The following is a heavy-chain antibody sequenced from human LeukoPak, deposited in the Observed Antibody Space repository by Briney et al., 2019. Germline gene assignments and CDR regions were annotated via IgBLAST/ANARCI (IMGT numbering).Heavy chain of an antibody. V-gene: IGHV3-23*01. CDR1: GFTFSSYA. CDR3: AKDLGVTGYYYYYMDV. J-gene: IGHJ6*03. D-gene: IGHD4-11*01. Sequence: PGGSLRLSCAASGFTFSSYAMSWVRQAPGKGLEWVSAISGGGGSTYYADSVKGRFTISRDNSKNTLYLQMNSLRAEDTAVYYCAKDLGVTGYYYYYMDVWGKGTTVTVSS. CDR2: ISGGGGST.